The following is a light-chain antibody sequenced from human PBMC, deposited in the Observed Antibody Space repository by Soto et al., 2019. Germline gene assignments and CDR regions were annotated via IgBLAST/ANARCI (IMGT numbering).Light chain of an antibody. Sequence: EIVLTQSPGTLSLSPGERATLSCRARQTITPTFLAWYQQKPGQAPMLLIYGASSRATDIPDRFSGSGSGTDFNLTISKLEPEDFAVYYCQQFGVSPTFGGGTKVDIK. CDR1: QTITPTF. CDR2: GAS. V-gene: IGKV3-20*01. CDR3: QQFGVSPT. J-gene: IGKJ4*01.